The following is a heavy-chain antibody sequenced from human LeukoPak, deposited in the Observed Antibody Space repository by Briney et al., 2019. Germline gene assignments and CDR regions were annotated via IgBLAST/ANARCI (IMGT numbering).Heavy chain of an antibody. CDR2: IYSGGST. CDR3: ARESENYYYYGMDV. CDR1: GFTVSSNY. Sequence: GGSLRLSCAASGFTVSSNYMSWVRQAPGKGLEWVSVIYSGGSTYYADSVKGRFTISRHNSKNTLYLQMNSLRAEDTAVYYCARESENYYYYGMDVWGQGTTVTVSS. J-gene: IGHJ6*02. V-gene: IGHV3-53*04.